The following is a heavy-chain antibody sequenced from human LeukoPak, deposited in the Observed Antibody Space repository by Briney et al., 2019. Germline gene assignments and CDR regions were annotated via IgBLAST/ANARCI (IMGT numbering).Heavy chain of an antibody. J-gene: IGHJ4*02. V-gene: IGHV3-7*01. CDR3: ARATYSSSWYPKPYYFDY. CDR1: GFTFSSYW. D-gene: IGHD6-13*01. Sequence: GGSLRLSCAASGFTFSSYWMSWVRQAPGKGREWVANIKQDGSEKYYVDSVKGRFTISRDNAKNSLYLQMNSLRAEDTAVYYCARATYSSSWYPKPYYFDYWGQGTLVTVSS. CDR2: IKQDGSEK.